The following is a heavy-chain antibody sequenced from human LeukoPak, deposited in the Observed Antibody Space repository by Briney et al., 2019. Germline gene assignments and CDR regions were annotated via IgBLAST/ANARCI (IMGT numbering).Heavy chain of an antibody. Sequence: PSGTLSPTCTVSGGSISAYYWSWIRQPAGKGLGGIGRIYTSGSTNYNPSLKSRVTISVDTSKNQFSLKLSSVTAADTAVYYCARDIEEIAAASWFDPWGQGTLVTVSS. CDR1: GGSISAYY. CDR3: ARDIEEIAAASWFDP. D-gene: IGHD6-13*01. CDR2: IYTSGST. V-gene: IGHV4-4*07. J-gene: IGHJ5*02.